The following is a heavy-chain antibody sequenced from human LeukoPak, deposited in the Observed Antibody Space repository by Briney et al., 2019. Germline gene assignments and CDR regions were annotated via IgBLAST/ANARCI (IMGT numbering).Heavy chain of an antibody. D-gene: IGHD3-3*02. J-gene: IGHJ4*02. CDR3: ATAFPLRDFCSILDY. CDR2: FDLEDGET. V-gene: IGHV1-24*01. Sequence: ASVRVSCKVSGYSLGELSLHWVRQARGKGLEWMGGFDLEDGETTYAQKFQGRVSMTEDTSTDTAYLDLSSLRFDDTALYYCATAFPLRDFCSILDYWGQGTLVTVSS. CDR1: GYSLGELS.